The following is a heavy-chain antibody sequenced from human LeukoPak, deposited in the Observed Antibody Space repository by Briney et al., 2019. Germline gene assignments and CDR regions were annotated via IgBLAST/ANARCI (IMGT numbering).Heavy chain of an antibody. Sequence: SETLSLTCTVSGGSISSYYWSWIRQPPGKGLEWIGYIYYSGSTNYNPSLKSRVTISVDTSKNQFSLKLSSVTAADTAVYYCARDGVRYSSGWSLDYWGQGTLVTVSS. V-gene: IGHV4-59*01. D-gene: IGHD6-19*01. CDR3: ARDGVRYSSGWSLDY. CDR2: IYYSGST. CDR1: GGSISSYY. J-gene: IGHJ4*02.